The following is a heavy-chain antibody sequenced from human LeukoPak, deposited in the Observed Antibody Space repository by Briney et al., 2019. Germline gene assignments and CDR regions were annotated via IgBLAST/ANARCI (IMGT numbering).Heavy chain of an antibody. V-gene: IGHV4-39*01. CDR2: SYYTGNT. D-gene: IGHD3-10*01. CDR3: TRQVGDLCGSGRLLRYFQH. Sequence: PSETLSLTCTVSGGSISTSTYYWAWVRQRPGKGLEWIGSSYYTGNTNYNPSLKSRVTISVDTSKNQFSLDLRSVTAADTAMYYCTRQVGDLCGSGRLLRYFQHWGQGILVTVSS. CDR1: GGSISTSTYY. J-gene: IGHJ1*01.